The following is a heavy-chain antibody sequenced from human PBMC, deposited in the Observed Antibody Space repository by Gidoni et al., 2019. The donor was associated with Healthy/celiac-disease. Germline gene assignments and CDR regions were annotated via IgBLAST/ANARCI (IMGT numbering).Heavy chain of an antibody. D-gene: IGHD1-26*01. CDR1: GFPFSSYG. V-gene: IGHV3-30*18. J-gene: IGHJ4*02. CDR2: ISYDGSNK. Sequence: QVQLVESGGGVVQPGRSLRLSCAASGFPFSSYGMHWVRQAPGKGLEWVAVISYDGSNKYYADAVKGRFTISRDNSKNTLYLQMNSLRAEDTAVYYCAKDSGSYYGVDYWGQGTLVTVSS. CDR3: AKDSGSYYGVDY.